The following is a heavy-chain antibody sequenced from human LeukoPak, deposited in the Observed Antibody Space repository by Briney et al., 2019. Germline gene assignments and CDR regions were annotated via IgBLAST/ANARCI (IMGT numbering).Heavy chain of an antibody. Sequence: PSETLSLTCTVSGGSISSSSYYWGWIRQPPGKGLEWIGSIYYSGSTYYNPSLKSRVTISVDTSKNQFSLKLSSVTAADTAVYYCASQRWLGSGDYDSSGYDIDYWGQGTLVTVSS. D-gene: IGHD3-22*01. V-gene: IGHV4-39*07. CDR2: IYYSGST. CDR1: GGSISSSSYY. CDR3: ASQRWLGSGDYDSSGYDIDY. J-gene: IGHJ4*02.